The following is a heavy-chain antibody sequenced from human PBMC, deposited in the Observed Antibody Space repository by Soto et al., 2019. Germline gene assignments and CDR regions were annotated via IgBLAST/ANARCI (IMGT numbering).Heavy chain of an antibody. D-gene: IGHD3-16*01. CDR3: ARGLGGRMDD. V-gene: IGHV1-69*08. CDR2: IIPILGET. CDR1: GTIFSRYT. Sequence: QVQLVQSGAEVKKPGSSVRVSCKASGTIFSRYTISWVRQSTGQGLEWMGRIIPILGETNSAQKFQGRVTLTADKSTNTAYMELNSLRLEDTALYYGARGLGGRMDDWGQGTTVTVSS. J-gene: IGHJ6*01.